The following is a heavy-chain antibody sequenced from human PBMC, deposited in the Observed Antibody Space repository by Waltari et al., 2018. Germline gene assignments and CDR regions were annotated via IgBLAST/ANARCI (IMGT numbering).Heavy chain of an antibody. CDR3: ARGLYSSSSVAYYFDY. D-gene: IGHD6-6*01. Sequence: QVQLQQWGAGLLKPSETLSLTCAVYGGSFSGYYWSWIRQPPGKGLEWIWEIHHSGSTNYNPSLKSRVTISVDTSKNQFSLKLSSVTAADTAVYYCARGLYSSSSVAYYFDYWGQGTLVTVSS. CDR1: GGSFSGYY. CDR2: IHHSGST. J-gene: IGHJ4*02. V-gene: IGHV4-34*01.